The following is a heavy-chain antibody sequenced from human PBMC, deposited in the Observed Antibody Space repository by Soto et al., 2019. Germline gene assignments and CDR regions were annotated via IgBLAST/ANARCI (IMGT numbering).Heavy chain of an antibody. Sequence: SETLSLTCTFSGGSISSGGYYWSWIRQHPGKGLEWIGYIYYSGSTYYNPSLKSRVTISVDTSKNQFSLKLSSVTAADTAVYYCARGWFGVYNWFDPWGQGTLVTVSS. CDR1: GGSISSGGYY. CDR3: ARGWFGVYNWFDP. D-gene: IGHD3-10*01. V-gene: IGHV4-31*03. CDR2: IYYSGST. J-gene: IGHJ5*02.